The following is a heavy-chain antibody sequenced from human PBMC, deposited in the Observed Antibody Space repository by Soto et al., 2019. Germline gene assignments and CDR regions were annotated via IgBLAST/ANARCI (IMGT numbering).Heavy chain of an antibody. CDR2: INPTGSMT. Sequence: QVKLVQSGAEVKKPGASVKVSCKASGYSFITSYHMHWVRQAPGQGLEWMGIINPTGSMTKYSQRFQGRLTMTRDTSTSTDYMELTTLTSEDTAVYFCARDTGYDHDAFDIWGQGTMVTVSS. V-gene: IGHV1-46*01. J-gene: IGHJ3*02. CDR1: GYSFITSYH. CDR3: ARDTGYDHDAFDI. D-gene: IGHD5-12*01.